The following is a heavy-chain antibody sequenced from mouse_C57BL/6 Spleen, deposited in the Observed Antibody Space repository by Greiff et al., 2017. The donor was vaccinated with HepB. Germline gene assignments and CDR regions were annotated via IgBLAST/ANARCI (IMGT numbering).Heavy chain of an antibody. CDR3: TSGYSNCFDY. CDR1: GFTFSNYW. J-gene: IGHJ2*01. V-gene: IGHV6-3*01. D-gene: IGHD2-5*01. CDR2: IRLKSDNYAT. Sequence: EVKLEESGGGLVQPGGSMKLSCVASGFTFSNYWMNWVRQSPEKGLEWVAQIRLKSDNYATHYAESVKGRFTISREDSKSSVYLQMNNLRSEYTGIYYCTSGYSNCFDYWGQGTTLTVSS.